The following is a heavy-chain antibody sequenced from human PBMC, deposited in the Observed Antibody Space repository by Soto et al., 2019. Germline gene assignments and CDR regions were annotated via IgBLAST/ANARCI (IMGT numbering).Heavy chain of an antibody. CDR2: IYYSGST. V-gene: IGHV4-61*01. CDR1: GGSVSSGSYY. D-gene: IGHD3-9*01. CDR3: ARDHEAHYDILTGFRYFDY. Sequence: SEILSLTCTVSGGSVSSGSYYWSWIRQPPGKGLEWIGYIYYSGSTNYNPSLKSRVTISVDTSKNQFSLKLSSVTAADTAVYYCARDHEAHYDILTGFRYFDYWGQGTLVTVSS. J-gene: IGHJ4*02.